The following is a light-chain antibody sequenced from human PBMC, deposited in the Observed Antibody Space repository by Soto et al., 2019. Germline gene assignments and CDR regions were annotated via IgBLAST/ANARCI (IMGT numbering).Light chain of an antibody. J-gene: IGKJ1*01. CDR2: GAS. CDR1: QSVSSSY. Sequence: EIVLTQSPGALSLSPGERATLSCRANQSVSSSYLAWYQQKPGHAPRLLIYGASSRATGIPDRFSGSGSGTDFTLTISRLEPEDFAVYYCQQYGNSPPWTFGQGTKVEIK. V-gene: IGKV3-20*01. CDR3: QQYGNSPPWT.